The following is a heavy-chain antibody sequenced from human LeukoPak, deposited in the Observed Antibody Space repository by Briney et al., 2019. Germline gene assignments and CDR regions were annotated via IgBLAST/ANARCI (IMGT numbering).Heavy chain of an antibody. D-gene: IGHD3-22*01. CDR3: ARDLGAITMNDY. CDR2: INPNSGGT. J-gene: IGHJ4*02. CDR1: GYTFTGYY. V-gene: IGHV1-2*02. Sequence: VASVKVSCKASGYTFTGYYMHWVRQAPGQGLEWMGWINPNSGGTNYAQKFQGRVTMTRDTSISTAYMELSRLRSDDTAVYYWARDLGAITMNDYWGQGTLVTASS.